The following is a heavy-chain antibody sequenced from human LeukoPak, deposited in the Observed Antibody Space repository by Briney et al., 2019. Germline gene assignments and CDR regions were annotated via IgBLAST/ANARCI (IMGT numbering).Heavy chain of an antibody. D-gene: IGHD1-26*01. Sequence: SETLSLTCTVSGGSISSYYWSWIRQPPGKGLEWIGYIYYSGSTNYNSSLKSRVTILVDMSKNQFSLKLSSVTAADTAVYYCARARIVGATFPFDYWGQGTLVTVSS. J-gene: IGHJ4*02. CDR2: IYYSGST. CDR3: ARARIVGATFPFDY. V-gene: IGHV4-59*12. CDR1: GGSISSYY.